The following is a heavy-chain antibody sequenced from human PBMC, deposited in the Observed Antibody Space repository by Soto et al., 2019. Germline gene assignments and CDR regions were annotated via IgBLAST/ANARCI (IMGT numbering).Heavy chain of an antibody. V-gene: IGHV3-74*01. J-gene: IGHJ4*02. CDR3: ARGPPGNSNNGYVGDY. Sequence: EVQLMESGGGLVQPGGSLRLSCAASGFTLSNYWMHWVRQGPGKGLVWVSRSNSDGTSTSYADSVTGRFTISRDNAKNTQYLQMNSLRAEDTAVYYCARGPPGNSNNGYVGDYWGQGTLVTVSS. D-gene: IGHD4-4*01. CDR1: GFTLSNYW. CDR2: SNSDGTST.